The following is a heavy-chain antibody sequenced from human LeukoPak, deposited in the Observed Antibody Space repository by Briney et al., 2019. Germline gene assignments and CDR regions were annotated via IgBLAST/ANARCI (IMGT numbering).Heavy chain of an antibody. CDR2: ISGSGGST. Sequence: PGGSLRLSCAASGFTFSSYAMSLVRQAPGKGLEWVSGISGSGGSTYYADSVKGRFTISRDNSKNTLYLQMNSLRAEDTAVYYCAKMPVSYSSGWTNFDYWGQGTLVTVSS. D-gene: IGHD6-19*01. J-gene: IGHJ4*02. CDR3: AKMPVSYSSGWTNFDY. V-gene: IGHV3-23*01. CDR1: GFTFSSYA.